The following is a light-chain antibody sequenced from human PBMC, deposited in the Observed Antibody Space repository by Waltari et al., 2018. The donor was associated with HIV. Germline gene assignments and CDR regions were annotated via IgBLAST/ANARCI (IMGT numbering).Light chain of an antibody. CDR3: CSYAGSSTLV. V-gene: IGLV2-23*01. CDR2: EGS. Sequence: QSALTQPASVSGSPGQSITISCTGTSSDVGSYNLVSWYQQHTGKAPKLMIYEGSKRPSGVSNRFSGSKSGNTASLTISGLQAEDEADYYCCSYAGSSTLVFGGGTKLTGL. CDR1: SSDVGSYNL. J-gene: IGLJ3*02.